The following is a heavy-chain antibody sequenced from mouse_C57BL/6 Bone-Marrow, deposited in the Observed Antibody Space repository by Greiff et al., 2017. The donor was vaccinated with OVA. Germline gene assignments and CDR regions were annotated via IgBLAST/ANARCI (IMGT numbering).Heavy chain of an antibody. D-gene: IGHD2-4*01. J-gene: IGHJ3*01. CDR3: AILYDYDAWFAY. Sequence: EVQLQESGGGLVKPGGSLKLSCAASGFTFSSYAMSWVRQTPEKRLEWVATISDGGSYTYYPDNVKGRFTISRDNAKNNLYLQMSHLTSEDTAIYYCAILYDYDAWFAYWGQGTLVTVSA. CDR2: ISDGGSYT. V-gene: IGHV5-4*01. CDR1: GFTFSSYA.